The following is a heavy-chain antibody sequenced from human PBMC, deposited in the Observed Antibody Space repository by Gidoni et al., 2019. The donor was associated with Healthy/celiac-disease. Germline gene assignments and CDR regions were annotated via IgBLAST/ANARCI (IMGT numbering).Heavy chain of an antibody. CDR1: GYSFTSYW. CDR2: IDPSDSYT. CDR3: AKQSIASMDV. J-gene: IGHJ6*03. Sequence: EVQLLQSGAEVQKPGQSLWIHCKGSGYSFTSYWISCVRPMPGKGLEWMGGIDPSDSYTNYSPSCQGHVTNSADKSSSTDYLQWSNLKASDTAMYYCAKQSIASMDVWGKGTTVTVSS. V-gene: IGHV5-10-1*03. D-gene: IGHD6-6*01.